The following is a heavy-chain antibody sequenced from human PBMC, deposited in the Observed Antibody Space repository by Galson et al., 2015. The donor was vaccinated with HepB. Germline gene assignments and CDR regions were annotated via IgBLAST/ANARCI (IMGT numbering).Heavy chain of an antibody. CDR1: EYTFNRHH. Sequence: SVKVSCKASEYTFNRHHMHWVRQAPGQGLEWMGIINPSGGSTSYAQKLQGRVTITRDASTSTVYMELSSLRSEDTAVYYCARVASGNYSNPQGHFDYWGQGSLVTVSS. CDR3: ARVASGNYSNPQGHFDY. CDR2: INPSGGST. D-gene: IGHD3-10*01. V-gene: IGHV1-46*02. J-gene: IGHJ4*02.